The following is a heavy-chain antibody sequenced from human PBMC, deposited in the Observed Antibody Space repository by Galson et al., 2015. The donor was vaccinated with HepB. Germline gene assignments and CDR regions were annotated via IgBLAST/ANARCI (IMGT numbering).Heavy chain of an antibody. J-gene: IGHJ4*02. CDR2: INPSGGST. V-gene: IGHV1-46*01. Sequence: SVKVSCQASGYTFTSYYMHWVRQAPGQGLEWMGIINPSGGSTSYAQKFQGRVTMTRDTSTSTVYMELSSLRSEDTAVYYCAREGRLDSSSSFLFGDWGQGTLVTVSS. CDR3: AREGRLDSSSSFLFGD. D-gene: IGHD6-6*01. CDR1: GYTFTSYY.